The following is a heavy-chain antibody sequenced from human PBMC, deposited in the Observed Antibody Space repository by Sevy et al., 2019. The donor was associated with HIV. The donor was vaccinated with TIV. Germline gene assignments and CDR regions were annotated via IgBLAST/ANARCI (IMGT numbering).Heavy chain of an antibody. CDR3: ARLEGYCTNGVCPNTFDY. D-gene: IGHD2-8*01. CDR1: GYSFTSYW. J-gene: IGHJ4*02. V-gene: IGHV5-51*01. Sequence: GESLKISCKGSGYSFTSYWIGWVRQMPGKGLEWMGIIYPGDSDTRDSPSFQGQVTISADKSISTAYLQWSSLKASDTATYYCARLEGYCTNGVCPNTFDYWGQGTLVTVSS. CDR2: IYPGDSDT.